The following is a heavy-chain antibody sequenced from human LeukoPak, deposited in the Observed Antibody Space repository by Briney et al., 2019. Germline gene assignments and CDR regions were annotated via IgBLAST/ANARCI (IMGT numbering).Heavy chain of an antibody. Sequence: PSETLSLTCTVSGGSIGSHQWSWIRQPPGKGLEFIGYIYYSGSTNYNPSLKSRVTISVDTSKNQFSLKLSSVTAADTAVYYCARALRARITGTTASVYGMDVWGQGTRVTVSS. J-gene: IGHJ6*01. V-gene: IGHV4-59*11. CDR2: IYYSGST. D-gene: IGHD1-20*01. CDR3: ARALRARITGTTASVYGMDV. CDR1: GGSIGSHQ.